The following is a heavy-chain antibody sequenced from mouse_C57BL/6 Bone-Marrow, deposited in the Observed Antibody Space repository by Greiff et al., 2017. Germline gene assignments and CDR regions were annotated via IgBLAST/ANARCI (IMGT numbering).Heavy chain of an antibody. CDR1: GYTFTSYW. CDR2: IHPNSGST. J-gene: IGHJ1*03. CDR3: ARSGSKPGYFED. D-gene: IGHD1-1*01. Sequence: QVQLKQPGAELVKPGASVKLSCKASGYTFTSYWMHWVKQRPGQGLEWIGMIHPNSGSTNYNEKFKSKATLTVDKSSSTAYMQLSSLTSEDSAVXCCARSGSKPGYFEDWGTGTTVTVSS. V-gene: IGHV1-64*01.